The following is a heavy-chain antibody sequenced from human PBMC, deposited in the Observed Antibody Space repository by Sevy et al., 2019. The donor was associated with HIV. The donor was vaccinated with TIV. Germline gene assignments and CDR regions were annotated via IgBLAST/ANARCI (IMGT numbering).Heavy chain of an antibody. Sequence: GGSLRLSCAASGFTFSDYYMSWIRQAPGKGLEWVSYISSSGSTIYYADSVKGRFTISRDNAKNSLYLQMNSLRAEDTALYYCARDKHYDSSGYYYPDDAFDIWGQGTMVTVSS. J-gene: IGHJ3*02. V-gene: IGHV3-11*01. CDR3: ARDKHYDSSGYYYPDDAFDI. CDR2: ISSSGSTI. D-gene: IGHD3-22*01. CDR1: GFTFSDYY.